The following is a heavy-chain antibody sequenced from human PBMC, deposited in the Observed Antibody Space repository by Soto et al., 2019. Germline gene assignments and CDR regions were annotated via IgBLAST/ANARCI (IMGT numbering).Heavy chain of an antibody. J-gene: IGHJ6*02. CDR1: GFTFSNAW. CDR2: IKSKTDGGTT. D-gene: IGHD3-9*01. CDR3: TTDSYPSTYYDILTGYYPYYYYGMDV. Sequence: GGSLRLSCAASGFTFSNAWMSWVRQAPGKGLEWVGRIKSKTDGGTTDYAAPVKGRFTISRDDSKNTLYLQMNSLKTEDTAVYYCTTDSYPSTYYDILTGYYPYYYYGMDVWGQGTTVTVSS. V-gene: IGHV3-15*01.